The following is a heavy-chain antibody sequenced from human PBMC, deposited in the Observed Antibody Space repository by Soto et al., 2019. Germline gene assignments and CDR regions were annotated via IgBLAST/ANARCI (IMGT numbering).Heavy chain of an antibody. V-gene: IGHV5-51*01. CDR1: GYSFTSYW. Sequence: RKISCKGSGYSFTSYWIGWVRQMPGKGLEWMGIIYPGDSDTRYSPSFQGQVTISADKSISTAYLQWSSLKASDTAMYYCARQAYSSSWYWDWFDPWGQGTLVT. CDR3: ARQAYSSSWYWDWFDP. J-gene: IGHJ5*02. D-gene: IGHD6-13*01. CDR2: IYPGDSDT.